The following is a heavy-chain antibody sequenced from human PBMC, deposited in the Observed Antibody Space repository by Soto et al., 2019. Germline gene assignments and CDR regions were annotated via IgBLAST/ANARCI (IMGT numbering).Heavy chain of an antibody. D-gene: IGHD3-10*01. CDR3: ARQGGEYNTMSDY. CDR1: GYTFSKYW. Sequence: GESLKISCKASGYTFSKYWIGWVRQTPGKGLEWMGMIYPGDSDARYSPSFEGQVTFSVDKSINTAYLQWNSLKASDTAMYYCARQGGEYNTMSDYWGQGTLVTVSS. V-gene: IGHV5-51*01. CDR2: IYPGDSDA. J-gene: IGHJ4*02.